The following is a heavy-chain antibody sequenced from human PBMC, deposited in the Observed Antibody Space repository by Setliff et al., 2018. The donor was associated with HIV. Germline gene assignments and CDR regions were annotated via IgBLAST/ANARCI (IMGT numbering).Heavy chain of an antibody. V-gene: IGHV4-30-4*08. Sequence: SETLSLTCTVSGGSISSADYYWSWIRQPPGKGLEWIGYIYCSGNTYFNPALKSRITMSVDTSEDQFSLKLSSVTAADTAVYYCARGVPLLPPNFWGQGTLVTVSS. J-gene: IGHJ4*02. CDR3: ARGVPLLPPNF. CDR1: GGSISSADYY. CDR2: IYCSGNT. D-gene: IGHD2-21*02.